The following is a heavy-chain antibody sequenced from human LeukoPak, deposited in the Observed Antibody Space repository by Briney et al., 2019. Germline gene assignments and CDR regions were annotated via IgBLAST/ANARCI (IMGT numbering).Heavy chain of an antibody. CDR1: GCTFSSYA. J-gene: IGHJ4*02. D-gene: IGHD5-12*01. CDR2: IIPILGIA. V-gene: IGHV1-69*04. Sequence: GASVKVSCKASGCTFSSYAISWVRQAPGQGLEWMGRIIPILGIANYAQKFQGRVTITADKSTSTAYMELSSLRSEDTAVYYCARVFLSGYDGEFDYWGQGTLVTVSS. CDR3: ARVFLSGYDGEFDY.